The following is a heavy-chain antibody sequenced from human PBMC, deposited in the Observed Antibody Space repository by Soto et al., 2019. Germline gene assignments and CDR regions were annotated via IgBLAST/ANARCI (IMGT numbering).Heavy chain of an antibody. Sequence: GESLKISCKGSGYNFAGYWIAWVRQMPGKGLELMGIIYPSDSDTRYRPSFQGQVTISADKSITTAYLQWSSLKASDTAIYYCARGSTAYYFDYWGQGTQVTVSS. J-gene: IGHJ4*02. CDR1: GYNFAGYW. CDR3: ARGSTAYYFDY. CDR2: IYPSDSDT. V-gene: IGHV5-51*01. D-gene: IGHD2-21*02.